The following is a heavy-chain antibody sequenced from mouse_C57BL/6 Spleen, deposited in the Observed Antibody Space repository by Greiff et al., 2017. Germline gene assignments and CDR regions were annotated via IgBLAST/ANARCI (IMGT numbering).Heavy chain of an antibody. CDR1: GFNIKDYY. D-gene: IGHD1-1*01. Sequence: VQLQQSGAELVKPGASVKLSCTASGFNIKDYYMHWVKQRTEQGLEWIGRIDPEDGDTKYAPKFQGKATITADTSSNTAYLQLSSLTSEDTAVYDGARGGYGSSYLDYFDYWGQGTTLTVSS. J-gene: IGHJ2*01. V-gene: IGHV14-2*01. CDR2: IDPEDGDT. CDR3: ARGGYGSSYLDYFDY.